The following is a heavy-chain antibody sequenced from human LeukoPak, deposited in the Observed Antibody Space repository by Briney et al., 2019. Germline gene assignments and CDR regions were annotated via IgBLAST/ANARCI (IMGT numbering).Heavy chain of an antibody. J-gene: IGHJ2*01. V-gene: IGHV1-8*01. CDR2: MNPSSGNT. CDR1: GYTFSSYD. CDR3: TRMRGYTYGYWYLDL. D-gene: IGHD5-18*01. Sequence: GASVKVSCKAAGYTFSSYDINWVRQAAGQGLEYMGWMNPSSGNTGYTQKFQGRITMTRDTSIGTAYMELSSLKSEDTALYYCTRMRGYTYGYWYLDLWGRGTLVTVSS.